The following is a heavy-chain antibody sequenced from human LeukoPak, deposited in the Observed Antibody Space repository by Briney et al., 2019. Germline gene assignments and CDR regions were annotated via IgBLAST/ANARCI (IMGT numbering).Heavy chain of an antibody. D-gene: IGHD2-2*01. V-gene: IGHV1-46*01. J-gene: IGHJ4*02. CDR3: ARDGPTAAPFDY. CDR1: GYRFTSYD. CDR2: INPSGGST. Sequence: ASVNVSCKPSGYRFTSYDMHWVRQDPGQGLEWLGIINPSGGSTSYAQRFQGRVAMTRDTSTTTVYMEVNSLTSEDTAVYFCARDGPTAAPFDYWGQGTLVTVSS.